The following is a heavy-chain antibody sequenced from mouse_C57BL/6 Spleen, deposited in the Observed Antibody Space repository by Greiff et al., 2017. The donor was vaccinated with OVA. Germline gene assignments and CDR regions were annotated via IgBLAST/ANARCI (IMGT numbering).Heavy chain of an antibody. J-gene: IGHJ4*01. CDR2: IYPGDGDT. CDR3: ARWSTEGSYAMDY. D-gene: IGHD5-1*01. V-gene: IGHV1-82*01. Sequence: QVQLQQSGPELVKPGASVKISCKASGYAFSSSWMNWVKQRPGKGLEWIGRIYPGDGDTNYNGKFKGKATLTADKSSSTAYMQLSSLTSEDSAVYFCARWSTEGSYAMDYWGQGTSVTVSS. CDR1: GYAFSSSW.